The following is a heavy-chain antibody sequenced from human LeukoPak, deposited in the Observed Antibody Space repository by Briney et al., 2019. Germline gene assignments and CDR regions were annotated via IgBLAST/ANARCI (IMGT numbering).Heavy chain of an antibody. CDR3: AKTRAALYYFDY. CDR1: GFTFSSYA. J-gene: IGHJ4*02. Sequence: GGSLRLSCSASGFTFSSYAMSWVRQAPGKGLEWVSAISGSGGSTYYADSVKGRFTISRDNSKNTLYLQMNSLRAEDTAVYYCAKTRAALYYFDYWGQGTLVTVSS. V-gene: IGHV3-23*01. CDR2: ISGSGGST. D-gene: IGHD6-6*01.